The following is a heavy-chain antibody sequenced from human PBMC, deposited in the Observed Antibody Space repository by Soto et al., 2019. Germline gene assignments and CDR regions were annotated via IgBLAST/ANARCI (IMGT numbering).Heavy chain of an antibody. Sequence: SETLSLTCTVSGGSISSGGYYWSWIRQHPGKGLERIGYIYYSGRTYYNPSLKSQDTKSVDTSKNQYSLKLSSETAADTAVYYCARFYMVRGVMGAFDIWGQGTMVT. CDR3: ARFYMVRGVMGAFDI. J-gene: IGHJ3*02. CDR1: GGSISSGGYY. CDR2: IYYSGRT. D-gene: IGHD3-10*01. V-gene: IGHV4-31*01.